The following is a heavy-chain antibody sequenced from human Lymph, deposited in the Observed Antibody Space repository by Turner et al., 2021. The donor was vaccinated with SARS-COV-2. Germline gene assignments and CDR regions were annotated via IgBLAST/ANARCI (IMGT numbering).Heavy chain of an antibody. J-gene: IGHJ4*02. CDR2: ISGSVGST. D-gene: IGHD3-22*01. Sequence: EVQLLESGGGLVQPGGSLRLSCAASGFTFSSYAMSWVRQAPGKVLEWVSTISGSVGSTYYADSVKGRFTISRDNSKNTLYLQMNSLRAEDTAVYYCAKNEMAMIVVVITLFDYWGQGTLVTVSS. CDR1: GFTFSSYA. CDR3: AKNEMAMIVVVITLFDY. V-gene: IGHV3-23*01.